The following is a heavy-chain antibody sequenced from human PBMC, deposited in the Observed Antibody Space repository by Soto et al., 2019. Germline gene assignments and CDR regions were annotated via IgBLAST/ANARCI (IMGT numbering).Heavy chain of an antibody. CDR2: IYSDGST. CDR3: ANQRGGYDRDFDH. J-gene: IGHJ4*02. Sequence: EVHLVESGGGLVQPGGSLRLSCAASGSTVSSNYMSWVRQAPGKGLEWVSVIYSDGSTYYADSVKGRFTISRDNSKNTLYLQMTSRRAEDTAVYYCANQRGGYDRDFDHWGQGTLVTVSS. D-gene: IGHD5-12*01. CDR1: GSTVSSNY. V-gene: IGHV3-66*01.